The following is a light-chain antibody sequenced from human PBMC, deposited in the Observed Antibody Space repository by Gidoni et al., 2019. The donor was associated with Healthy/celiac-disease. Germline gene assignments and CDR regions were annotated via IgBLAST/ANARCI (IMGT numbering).Light chain of an antibody. CDR1: RSLLHSNGYNY. V-gene: IGKV2-28*01. J-gene: IGKJ4*01. CDR2: LGS. Sequence: VVTTQSPTPLPVTPGEPASISCTSSRSLLHSNGYNYLAWYLQKPGQSPRLLIYLGSNRATGVPDRFSGSGSGTDFTLTISRVEAEDFGVYYCMQDRQTPLTFGGGTKVEIK. CDR3: MQDRQTPLT.